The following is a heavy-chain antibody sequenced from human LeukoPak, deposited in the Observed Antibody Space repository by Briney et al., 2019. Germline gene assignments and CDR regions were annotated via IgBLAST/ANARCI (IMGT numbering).Heavy chain of an antibody. CDR2: INPNSGGT. Sequence: SSVKVSCKASGGTFSSYAISWVRQAPGQGLEWMGRINPNSGGTNYAQKFQGRVTMTRDTSISTAYMELSRLRSDDTAVYYCARTVEDLVAATPGPYFDYWGQGTLVTVSS. J-gene: IGHJ4*02. V-gene: IGHV1-2*06. CDR1: GGTFSSYA. CDR3: ARTVEDLVAATPGPYFDY. D-gene: IGHD2-15*01.